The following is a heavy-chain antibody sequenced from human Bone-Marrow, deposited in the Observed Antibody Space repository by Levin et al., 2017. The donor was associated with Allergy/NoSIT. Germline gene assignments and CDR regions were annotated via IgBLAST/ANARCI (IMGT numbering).Heavy chain of an antibody. CDR3: ARGLSGYCSGGSCPPDSPPLDY. CDR2: ISYDGSNK. Sequence: GGSLRLSCAASGFTFSSYAMHWVRQAPGKGLEWVAVISYDGSNKYYADSVKGRFTISRDNSKNTLYLQMNSLRAEDTAVYYCARGLSGYCSGGSCPPDSPPLDYWGQGTLVTVSS. J-gene: IGHJ4*02. CDR1: GFTFSSYA. V-gene: IGHV3-30-3*01. D-gene: IGHD2-15*01.